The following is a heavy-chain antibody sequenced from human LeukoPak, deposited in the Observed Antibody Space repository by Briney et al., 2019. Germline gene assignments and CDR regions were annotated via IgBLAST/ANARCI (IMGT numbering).Heavy chain of an antibody. D-gene: IGHD5-24*01. CDR1: GFTFSNYW. CDR2: INSDGINT. J-gene: IGHJ3*02. Sequence: GGSLRLYCAASGFTFSNYWMHWVRQAPGKGLVWVSRINSDGINTSYADSVKGRFTISRDNAKNSLYLQMNSLRAEDTAVYYCAREDGYNQRGDAFDIWGQGTMVTVSS. CDR3: AREDGYNQRGDAFDI. V-gene: IGHV3-74*01.